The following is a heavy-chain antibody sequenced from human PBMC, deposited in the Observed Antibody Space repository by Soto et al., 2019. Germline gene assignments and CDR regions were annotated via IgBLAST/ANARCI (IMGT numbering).Heavy chain of an antibody. CDR2: ISNSASTI. J-gene: IGHJ6*02. CDR1: GFTFSDYY. D-gene: IGHD2-2*01. Sequence: VGSLRLSCAASGFTFSDYYMSWIRQAPGKGLEWVSFISNSASTIYYADSVKGRFTISRDNAKNSLSLQMNGLRAEDSAMYYCARARSSLQLSFMGVWGQGTTVTVSS. V-gene: IGHV3-11*01. CDR3: ARARSSLQLSFMGV.